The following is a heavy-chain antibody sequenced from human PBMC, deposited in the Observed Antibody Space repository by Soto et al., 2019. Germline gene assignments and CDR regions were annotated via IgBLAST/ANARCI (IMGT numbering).Heavy chain of an antibody. CDR2: ISSSGSTI. CDR1: GFTFSSYE. Sequence: EVQLVESGGGLVQPGGSLRLSCAASGFTFSSYEMNWVRQAPGKGLEWVSYISSSGSTIYYADSVKGRFTISRDNAKXXXXLXMNSLRAEDTAVYYCARGHSSSWYRGYYYYGMDVWGQGTTVTVSS. V-gene: IGHV3-48*03. CDR3: ARGHSSSWYRGYYYYGMDV. J-gene: IGHJ6*02. D-gene: IGHD6-13*01.